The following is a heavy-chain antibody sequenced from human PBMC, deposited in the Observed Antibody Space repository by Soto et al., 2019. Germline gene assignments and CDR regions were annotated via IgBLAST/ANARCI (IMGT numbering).Heavy chain of an antibody. J-gene: IGHJ3*01. D-gene: IGHD2-15*01. Sequence: GGSLRLSCAASGFTFINYEMDWVRQAPGKGLEWISYISTSGSTIFYADSVKGRFTISRDDAGSSLYLQMDSLRAEDTAVYYCAREICSGSRCYDTFDLWGQGTTVTVSS. CDR2: ISTSGSTI. CDR1: GFTFINYE. V-gene: IGHV3-48*03. CDR3: AREICSGSRCYDTFDL.